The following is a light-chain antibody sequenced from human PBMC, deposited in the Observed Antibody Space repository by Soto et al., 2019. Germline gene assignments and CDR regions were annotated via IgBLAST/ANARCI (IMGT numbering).Light chain of an antibody. Sequence: EIVMTQSPATLSVSPGERATLSCRASQSVNINLAWYQQKPGQAPSLLIYGTSTRATGVPARFSGSGSGTEFTLTLGNLQSEDFAVYYCQQYNDWPPPTFRGGPKL. CDR1: QSVNIN. CDR2: GTS. CDR3: QQYNDWPPPT. J-gene: IGKJ4*01. V-gene: IGKV3-15*01.